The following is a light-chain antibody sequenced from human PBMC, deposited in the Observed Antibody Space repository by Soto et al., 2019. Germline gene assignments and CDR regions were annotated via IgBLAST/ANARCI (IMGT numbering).Light chain of an antibody. CDR2: LNSGGSH. CDR3: QTWGTGTWV. V-gene: IGLV4-69*01. Sequence: QSVLTQSPSASASLGASVKLTCTLSSGHSSYAIAWHQQQPEKGPRYLMKLNSGGSHSKGDGIPDRFSVYSSGAERYLTISSLQSEDEADYYCQTWGTGTWVFGGGTKLTVL. CDR1: SGHSSYA. J-gene: IGLJ3*02.